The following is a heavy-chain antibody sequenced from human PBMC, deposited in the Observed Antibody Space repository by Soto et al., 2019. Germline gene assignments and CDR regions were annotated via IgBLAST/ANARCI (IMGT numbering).Heavy chain of an antibody. CDR2: IWYDGSNQ. J-gene: IGHJ4*02. V-gene: IGHV3-33*01. D-gene: IGHD5-12*01. CDR1: GFTFSSYG. CDR3: AREVAHYFDY. Sequence: QVHLVESGGGVVQPGTSLRLSCVASGFTFSSYGMHWVRQAPGKGLGWVAVIWYDGSNQYYADSVKGRFTISRDNSKNTLYLQMNSLRAEDTAVYYCAREVAHYFDYWGQGTLVTVSS.